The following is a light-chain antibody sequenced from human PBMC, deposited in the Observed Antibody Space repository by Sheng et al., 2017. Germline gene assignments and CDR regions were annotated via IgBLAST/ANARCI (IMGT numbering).Light chain of an antibody. J-gene: IGKJ1*01. CDR1: QSVFYSSNNKNY. CDR3: QQYYGSPSTWT. V-gene: IGKV4-1*01. CDR2: WAS. Sequence: DIVMTQSPDALAVSLGERATINCKSSQSVFYSSNNKNYLAWYQQKPGQPPKLLIYWASTRESGVPDRFSGSGSGTDFTLTISSLQAEDVAVYYCQQYYGSPSTWTFGQGTKVEIK.